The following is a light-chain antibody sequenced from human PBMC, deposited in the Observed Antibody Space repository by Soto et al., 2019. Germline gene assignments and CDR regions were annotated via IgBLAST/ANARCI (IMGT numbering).Light chain of an antibody. Sequence: IQMTQSASALPGSVGDGVTITCRARETISTRSAWYQQKPGKAPKLLXYKASTLKSGGPSRFSGSGSGTEFTRTISSLQPDDFATYYGQHYNSYSEAFGQGTKVDIK. CDR1: ETISTR. CDR3: QHYNSYSEA. J-gene: IGKJ1*01. V-gene: IGKV1-5*03. CDR2: KAS.